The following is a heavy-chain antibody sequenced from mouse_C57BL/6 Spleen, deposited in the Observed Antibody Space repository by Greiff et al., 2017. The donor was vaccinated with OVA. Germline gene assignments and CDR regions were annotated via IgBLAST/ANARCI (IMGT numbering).Heavy chain of an antibody. CDR1: GYTFTDYY. J-gene: IGHJ2*01. CDR3: ARRNHYYGSSDY. D-gene: IGHD1-1*01. Sequence: EVQLQQSGPELVKPGASVKISCKASGYTFTDYYMNWVKQSHGKSLEWIGDINPNNGGTSYNQKFKGKATLTVDKSSSTAYMELRSLTSEDSAVYYCARRNHYYGSSDYWGQGTTLTVSS. CDR2: INPNNGGT. V-gene: IGHV1-26*01.